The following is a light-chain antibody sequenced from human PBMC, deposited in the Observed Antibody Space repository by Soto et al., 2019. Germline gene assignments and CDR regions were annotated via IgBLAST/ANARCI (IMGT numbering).Light chain of an antibody. CDR3: QQYNKWPPYT. CDR1: QSVSSSY. J-gene: IGKJ2*01. CDR2: GAS. V-gene: IGKV3-20*01. Sequence: EIVLTQSPGTLSLSPGERATLSCRASQSVSSSYLAWYQQKPGQAPRLLIYGASSRATGIPDRFSGSGSGTDFTLPISRLEPEDFAVYYCQQYNKWPPYTFGQGTKLEIK.